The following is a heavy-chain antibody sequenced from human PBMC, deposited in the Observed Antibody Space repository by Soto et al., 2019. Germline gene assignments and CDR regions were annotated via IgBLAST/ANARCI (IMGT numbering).Heavy chain of an antibody. D-gene: IGHD3-10*01. CDR1: GFTFSSYS. Sequence: GGSLRLSGAASGFTFSSYSMSWVRQAPGKGLEWVSGFRSSGDDGTTYYADSVKGRFPISRDNSKNTLFLQMNSLRAEDTAIYYCAKKVNSGSGSQYFDCWGQGTLVTVSS. CDR2: FRSSGDDGTT. CDR3: AKKVNSGSGSQYFDC. J-gene: IGHJ4*02. V-gene: IGHV3-23*01.